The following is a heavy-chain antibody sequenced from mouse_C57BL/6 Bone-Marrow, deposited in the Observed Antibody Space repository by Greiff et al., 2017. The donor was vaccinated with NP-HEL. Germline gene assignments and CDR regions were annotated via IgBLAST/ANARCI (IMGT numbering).Heavy chain of an antibody. D-gene: IGHD4-1*01. CDR1: GFTFSDFY. J-gene: IGHJ2*01. CDR2: SRNKANDYTT. CDR3: ARDALNGSYFDY. Sequence: EVKLVESGGGLVQSGRSLRLSCATSGFTFSDFYMEWVRQAPGKGLEWIAASRNKANDYTTEYSASVKGRFIVSRDTSQSILYLQMNALRGEDTAIYYCARDALNGSYFDYWGQGTTLTVSS. V-gene: IGHV7-1*01.